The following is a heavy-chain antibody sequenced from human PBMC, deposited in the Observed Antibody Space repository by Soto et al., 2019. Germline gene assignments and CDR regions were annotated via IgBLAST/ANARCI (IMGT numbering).Heavy chain of an antibody. CDR1: GGTFSNCF. Sequence: PVVSLILSCSASGGTFSNCFISGVRQCAGKGLEWVSTISGSCDSTYYADSVKGRFTISRDNSKTTLYVQMNSLRAEDTAVYYCAPDSAIFGRFDYWGQRTLVTVSS. D-gene: IGHD3-3*01. V-gene: IGHV3-23*01. J-gene: IGHJ4*02. CDR2: ISGSCDST. CDR3: APDSAIFGRFDY.